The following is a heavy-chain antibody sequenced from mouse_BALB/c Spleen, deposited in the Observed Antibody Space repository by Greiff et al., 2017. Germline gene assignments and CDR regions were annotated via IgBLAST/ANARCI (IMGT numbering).Heavy chain of an antibody. J-gene: IGHJ1*01. V-gene: IGHV3-8*02. Sequence: ESGPSLVKPSQTLSLTCSVTGDSITSGYWNWIRKFPGNKLEYMGYISYSGSTYYNPSLKSRISITRDTSKNQYYLQLNSVTTEDTATYYCARGYGSSLWYFDVWGAGTTVTVSS. CDR3: ARGYGSSLWYFDV. CDR1: GDSITSGY. CDR2: ISYSGST. D-gene: IGHD1-1*01.